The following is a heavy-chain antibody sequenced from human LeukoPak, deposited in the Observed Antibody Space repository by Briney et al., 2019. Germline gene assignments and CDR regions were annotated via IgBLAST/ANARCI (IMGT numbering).Heavy chain of an antibody. CDR1: GSTFSIYW. D-gene: IGHD2-2*01. Sequence: PGGSLRLSCAASGSTFSIYWMSWVRQAPGKGLEWVANINQDGGEKNYVDSVKGRFTISRDNAKNSLYLLMNSLRAEDTAVYYCARDVERYCSRASCPYFDHWGQGTLVTVSS. CDR2: INQDGGEK. CDR3: ARDVERYCSRASCPYFDH. V-gene: IGHV3-7*01. J-gene: IGHJ4*02.